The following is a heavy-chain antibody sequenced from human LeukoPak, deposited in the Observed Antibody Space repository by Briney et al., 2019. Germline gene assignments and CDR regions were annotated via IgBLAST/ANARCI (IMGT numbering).Heavy chain of an antibody. Sequence: ASVKVSCKASAYTFSNYLIHWVRQAPGQGLEWMGMIDPSGGSTSYAQKFQGRVTMTRDTSTSTVYMELNSLRSEDTALYYCARDLGLRGVTNWFDTWGQGTLVTVSS. CDR2: IDPSGGST. J-gene: IGHJ5*02. CDR3: ARDLGLRGVTNWFDT. D-gene: IGHD3-10*01. V-gene: IGHV1-46*01. CDR1: AYTFSNYL.